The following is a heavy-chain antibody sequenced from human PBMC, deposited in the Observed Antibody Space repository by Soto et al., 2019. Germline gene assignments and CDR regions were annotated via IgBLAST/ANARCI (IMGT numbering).Heavy chain of an antibody. V-gene: IGHV4-30-2*01. CDR2: IYHSGST. CDR3: ARAPPKGPIDY. CDR1: GGSISSGGYS. Sequence: SETLSLTCAVSGGSISSGGYSWSWIRQPPGKGLEWIGYIYHSGSTYYNPSLKSRVTISVDRSKNQFTLKLSSVTAADTAVYYCARAPPKGPIDYWGQGTLVTVSS. J-gene: IGHJ4*02.